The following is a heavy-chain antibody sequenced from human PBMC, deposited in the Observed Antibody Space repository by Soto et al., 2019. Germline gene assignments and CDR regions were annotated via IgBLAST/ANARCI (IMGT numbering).Heavy chain of an antibody. J-gene: IGHJ4*02. V-gene: IGHV3-9*01. CDR3: AKDLLTRYFDY. Sequence: EVQLVESGGGLVQPGRSLRLSCAASGFTFDDYAMHWVRQAPGKGLEWVSGISWNSGSIGYADSVKGRFTISRDNAKNSLYLQMNSLRAEDTALYYCAKDLLTRYFDYWGQGTLVTVSS. D-gene: IGHD1-26*01. CDR2: ISWNSGSI. CDR1: GFTFDDYA.